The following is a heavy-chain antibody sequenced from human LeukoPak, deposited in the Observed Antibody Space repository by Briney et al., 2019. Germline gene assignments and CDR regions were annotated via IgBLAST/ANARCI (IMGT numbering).Heavy chain of an antibody. D-gene: IGHD6-13*01. CDR2: VWNAGSNK. CDR1: GFTFSDTG. J-gene: IGHJ5*02. Sequence: GGSLRLSCAASGFTFSDTGRHCVRQAPGKGLEWVAVVWNAGSNKFYADSVKGRFTTSRDNSKNPVYLEMNSLRVEGTAVYYCARDWPNRIAAAGILFDPWGQGTLVTVSA. CDR3: ARDWPNRIAAAGILFDP. V-gene: IGHV3-33*01.